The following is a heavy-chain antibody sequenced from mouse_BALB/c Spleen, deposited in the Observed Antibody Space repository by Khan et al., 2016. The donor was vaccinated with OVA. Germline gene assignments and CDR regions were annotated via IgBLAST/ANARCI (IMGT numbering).Heavy chain of an antibody. CDR2: INPTSGST. CDR1: GYTFTSYW. Sequence: QVQLKQSGAELAKPGASVKMSCKASGYTFTSYWMHWIKQRPGKGLEWIGYINPTSGSTYYNQKFKDKTTLTADKSSSTAYMQLSSLTSDDSAVYYCARDRIDYWGQGTALTVSS. J-gene: IGHJ2*01. V-gene: IGHV1-7*01. CDR3: ARDRIDY.